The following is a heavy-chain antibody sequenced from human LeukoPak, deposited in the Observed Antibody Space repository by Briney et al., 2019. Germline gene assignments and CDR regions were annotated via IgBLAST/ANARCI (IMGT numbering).Heavy chain of an antibody. Sequence: SETLSLTCAVSGGSISSSNWWSWVRQPPGKGLEWIGSIYYSGSTYYNPSLKSRVTISVDTSKNQFSLKLSSVTAADTAVYYCARGGSGWYHFDYWGQGTLVTVSS. D-gene: IGHD6-19*01. J-gene: IGHJ4*02. CDR2: IYYSGST. CDR1: GGSISSSNW. V-gene: IGHV4-4*02. CDR3: ARGGSGWYHFDY.